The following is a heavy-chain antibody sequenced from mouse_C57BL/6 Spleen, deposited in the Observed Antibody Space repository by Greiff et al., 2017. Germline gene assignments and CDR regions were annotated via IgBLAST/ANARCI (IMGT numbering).Heavy chain of an antibody. J-gene: IGHJ2*01. D-gene: IGHD2-4*01. CDR1: GYSITNGNHW. CDR3: ARAGYYDYEGGYFDY. Sequence: DVKLVESGPALVKPSQTVSLTCTVTGYSITNGNHWWNWIRQVSGSKLEWIGYISSSGRPDSNPSLKSRISIPRDTSKNQLFLQLNSVTTEDIATYYCARAGYYDYEGGYFDYWGQGTTLTVSS. CDR2: ISSSGRP. V-gene: IGHV3-4*01.